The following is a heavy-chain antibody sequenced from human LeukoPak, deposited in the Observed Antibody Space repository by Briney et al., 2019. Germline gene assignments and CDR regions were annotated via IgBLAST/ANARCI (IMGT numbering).Heavy chain of an antibody. CDR3: AKIPQVATVSVPNFDH. CDR2: INSDGSRT. D-gene: IGHD2-21*01. J-gene: IGHJ4*02. V-gene: IGHV3-74*01. Sequence: GGSLRLSCAASGFTFNNYWMHWVRQVPGEGLVWVSRINSDGSRTNYVDSAKGRFTISRDNAKNTLFLQMSSLRAEDTAVYYCAKIPQVATVSVPNFDHWGQGTLVTVSS. CDR1: GFTFNNYW.